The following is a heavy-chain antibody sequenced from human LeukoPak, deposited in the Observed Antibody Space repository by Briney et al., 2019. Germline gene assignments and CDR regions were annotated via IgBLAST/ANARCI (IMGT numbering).Heavy chain of an antibody. J-gene: IGHJ3*02. Sequence: GGSLRLSCAASGFTFSNAWMSWVRQAPGKGLEWVGRIKSKTDGGTTDYAAPVKGRFTISRDDSKNTLYLQMNSLKTEDTAVYYCTTRELGYCSGGSCYSAPDAFDIWGQGTMVTVSP. D-gene: IGHD2-15*01. V-gene: IGHV3-15*01. CDR2: IKSKTDGGTT. CDR3: TTRELGYCSGGSCYSAPDAFDI. CDR1: GFTFSNAW.